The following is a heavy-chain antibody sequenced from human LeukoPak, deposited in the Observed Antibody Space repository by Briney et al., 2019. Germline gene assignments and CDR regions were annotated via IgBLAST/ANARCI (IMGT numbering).Heavy chain of an antibody. V-gene: IGHV4-39*07. J-gene: IGHJ4*02. Sequence: SETLSLTCTVSGGPISSSSYYWGWIRQPPGKGLEWIGSIYYSGNTYYNPSLNSRVTISVDTSKNQFSLKLSSVTAADTAVYYCARGCTNGVCYVDYWGQGTLVTVSS. D-gene: IGHD2-8*01. CDR3: ARGCTNGVCYVDY. CDR2: IYYSGNT. CDR1: GGPISSSSYY.